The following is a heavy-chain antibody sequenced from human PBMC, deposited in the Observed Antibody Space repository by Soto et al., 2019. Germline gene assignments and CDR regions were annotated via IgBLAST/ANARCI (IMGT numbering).Heavy chain of an antibody. Sequence: GASVKVSCKASGYTFTGYYMHWVRQAPGQGLEWMGWINPNSGGTNYAQKFQGWVTMTRDTSISTAYMELSRLRSDDTAVYYCARIPNERGGWFDPWGQGTLVTVSS. CDR2: INPNSGGT. V-gene: IGHV1-2*04. J-gene: IGHJ5*02. D-gene: IGHD2-8*01. CDR3: ARIPNERGGWFDP. CDR1: GYTFTGYY.